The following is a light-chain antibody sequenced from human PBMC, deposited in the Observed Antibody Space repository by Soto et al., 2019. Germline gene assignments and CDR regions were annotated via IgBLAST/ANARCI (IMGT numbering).Light chain of an antibody. CDR3: QHYDRPPT. CDR2: GVS. Sequence: EIVLTQSPGTLSLSPGERATLSCRASQSVSSSYLAWYQQKPGQAPRLLIYGVSSRATGIPDRFSGSGSGTDFTLTISRLEPEDFAVYSCQHYDRPPTFGQGTRLDIK. V-gene: IGKV3-20*01. CDR1: QSVSSSY. J-gene: IGKJ5*01.